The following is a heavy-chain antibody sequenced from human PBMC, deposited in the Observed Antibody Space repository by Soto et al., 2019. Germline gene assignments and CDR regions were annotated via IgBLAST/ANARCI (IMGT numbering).Heavy chain of an antibody. V-gene: IGHV1-8*01. CDR1: GYTFTSYD. CDR2: MNPNSGNT. J-gene: IGHJ3*02. Sequence: QVQLVQSGAEVKKPGASVKVSCKASGYTFTSYDINWVRQATGQGLEGLGWMNPNSGNTGYAQKFQGRVPMTRNTSISTAYMELSSLRSEDAAVYYCAREYISGNDAFDIWGQGTMVTVSS. D-gene: IGHD6-19*01. CDR3: AREYISGNDAFDI.